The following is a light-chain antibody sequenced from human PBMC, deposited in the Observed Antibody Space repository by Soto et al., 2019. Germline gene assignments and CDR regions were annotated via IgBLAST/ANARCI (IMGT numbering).Light chain of an antibody. CDR2: DVS. J-gene: IGLJ3*02. Sequence: QSALTQPASVSGSPGQSITISCTGTSSDVGGYNYVSWYQQHPGKAPKLMIYDVSNRPSGVSNRFSGSKSGNTASLTISGLQAEDEADYYCSSYTKGITRVFGGGTKLTVL. V-gene: IGLV2-14*01. CDR1: SSDVGGYNY. CDR3: SSYTKGITRV.